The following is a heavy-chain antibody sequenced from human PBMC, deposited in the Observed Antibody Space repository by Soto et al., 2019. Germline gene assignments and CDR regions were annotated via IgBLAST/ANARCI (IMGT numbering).Heavy chain of an antibody. Sequence: PSETLSLTCAVYGGSFSGYYWSWIRQPPGKGLEWIGEINHSGSTNYNPSLKSRVTISVDTSKNQFSLKLSSVTAADTAAYYCARGYEGTMVRGVIDYWGQGTLVTVSS. V-gene: IGHV4-34*01. J-gene: IGHJ4*02. CDR1: GGSFSGYY. D-gene: IGHD3-10*01. CDR2: INHSGST. CDR3: ARGYEGTMVRGVIDY.